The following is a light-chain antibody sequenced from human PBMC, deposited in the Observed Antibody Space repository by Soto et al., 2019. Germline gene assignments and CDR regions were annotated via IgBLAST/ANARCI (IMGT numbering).Light chain of an antibody. CDR2: EVT. V-gene: IGLV2-14*01. CDR3: TSYTRSGTVV. CDR1: NRDVGSYNL. J-gene: IGLJ2*01. Sequence: QSVLTQPASVSGSPGQSITISCTGTNRDVGSYNLVSWYQQHPGKAPKLMIYEVTNRPSGVSNRFSGSKSGNTASLTISGLQAEDEADYYCTSYTRSGTVVFGGGTKLTVL.